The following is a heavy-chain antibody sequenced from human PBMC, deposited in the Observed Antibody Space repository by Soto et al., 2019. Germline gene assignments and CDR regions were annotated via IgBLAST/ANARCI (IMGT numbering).Heavy chain of an antibody. Sequence: GASVKVSCKASGYTFTSYGISWVRQAPGQGLEWMGWISAYNGNTNYAQKLQGRVTMTTDTSTSTAYMELRSLRSDDTAVYYCARDLAYSSSWPQRYFQHWGQGTLVTVSS. J-gene: IGHJ1*01. CDR3: ARDLAYSSSWPQRYFQH. V-gene: IGHV1-18*01. CDR1: GYTFTSYG. CDR2: ISAYNGNT. D-gene: IGHD6-13*01.